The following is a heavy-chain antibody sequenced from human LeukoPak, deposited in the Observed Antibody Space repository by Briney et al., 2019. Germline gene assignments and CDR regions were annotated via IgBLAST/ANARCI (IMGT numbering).Heavy chain of an antibody. CDR2: IIPIFGTA. Sequence: ASVKVSCKASGGTFSSYAISLVRQAPGQGLEWMGGIIPIFGTANYAQKFQGRVTITADGSTSTAYMELSSLRSEDTAVYYCARDFGTTIFGVNWFDPWGQGTLVTVSS. D-gene: IGHD3-3*01. CDR3: ARDFGTTIFGVNWFDP. CDR1: GGTFSSYA. J-gene: IGHJ5*02. V-gene: IGHV1-69*13.